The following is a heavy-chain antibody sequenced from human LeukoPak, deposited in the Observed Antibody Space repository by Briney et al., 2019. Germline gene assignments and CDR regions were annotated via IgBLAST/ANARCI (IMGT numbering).Heavy chain of an antibody. CDR3: ASRFHYYDSSGPDY. V-gene: IGHV4-34*01. Sequence: SETLSLTCTVSGGSFSGYYWSWIRQPPGKGLEWIGEINHSGSTNYNPSLKSRVTISVDTSKNQFSLKLSSVTAADTAVYYCASRFHYYDSSGPDYWGQGTLVTVSS. CDR1: GGSFSGYY. J-gene: IGHJ4*02. CDR2: INHSGST. D-gene: IGHD3-22*01.